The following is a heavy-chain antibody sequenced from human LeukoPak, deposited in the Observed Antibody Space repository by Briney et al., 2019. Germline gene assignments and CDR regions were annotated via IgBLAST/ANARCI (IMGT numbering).Heavy chain of an antibody. Sequence: GGSLRLSCAASGFTFSSYSMNWVRQAPGKGLEWVSYISSRSTTIYYADSVKGRFTISRDNAKNSLYLQMNSLRAEDTAVYYCARDLGLVVPASTGVFDYWGQGTLVTVSS. D-gene: IGHD2-2*01. V-gene: IGHV3-48*01. CDR3: ARDLGLVVPASTGVFDY. J-gene: IGHJ4*02. CDR2: ISSRSTTI. CDR1: GFTFSSYS.